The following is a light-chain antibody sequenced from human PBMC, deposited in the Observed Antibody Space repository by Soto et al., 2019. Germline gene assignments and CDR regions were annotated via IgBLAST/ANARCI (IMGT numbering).Light chain of an antibody. CDR1: QSINSC. V-gene: IGKV1-5*03. CDR2: KAS. J-gene: IGKJ1*01. CDR3: QQYLAYPWT. Sequence: DIQMTQSPSTLSASVGDRVTITCRASQSINSCLAWYQQKPGKAPKLLIYKASSLESGVPSRFSGSESGTEFTLHISSLQPYDFATYYCQQYLAYPWTFGRGTKGEV.